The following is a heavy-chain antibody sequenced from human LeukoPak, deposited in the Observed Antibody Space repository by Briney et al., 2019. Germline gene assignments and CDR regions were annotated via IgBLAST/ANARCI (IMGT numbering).Heavy chain of an antibody. Sequence: SETLSLTCTVSGGSIDSYYWSWIRQPPGKGLEWIGYIYYTGSTEYHPSLKSRVTISLDTSKNQFSLKLTSVTAADTAVYYCARVGYYDSSGFFDYWGQGTLVTVSS. J-gene: IGHJ4*02. CDR3: ARVGYYDSSGFFDY. CDR1: GGSIDSYY. V-gene: IGHV4-59*01. CDR2: IYYTGST. D-gene: IGHD3-22*01.